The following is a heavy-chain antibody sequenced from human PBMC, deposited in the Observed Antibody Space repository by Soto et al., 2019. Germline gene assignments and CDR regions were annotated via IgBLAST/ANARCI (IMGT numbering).Heavy chain of an antibody. D-gene: IGHD5-18*01. CDR2: IYHTGGST. J-gene: IGHJ4*02. V-gene: IGHV4-39*01. CDR3: ARREFSYGSFDY. CDR1: GGSISSSGYY. Sequence: QLQLQESGPGLVKTSQTLSLTCTVSGGSISSSGYYWGWIRQPQGKGLEWIGSIYHTGGSTYHNPSLRSRVTMSVDTSRNQFSLKLSSVTAADTAVYYCARREFSYGSFDYWGQGSLVSVS.